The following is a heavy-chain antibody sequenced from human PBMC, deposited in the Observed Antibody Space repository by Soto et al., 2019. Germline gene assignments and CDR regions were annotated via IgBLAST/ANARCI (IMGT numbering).Heavy chain of an antibody. J-gene: IGHJ4*02. CDR3: AKDRSYYGSGNSFLDC. CDR1: GFTFSSYG. Sequence: GGSLRLSCAASGFTFSSYGMHWVRQAPGKGLEWLAVISYDGSNKYYADSVKGRFTISRDNSKNTLYLQMNSLRAEDTAVYYCAKDRSYYGSGNSFLDCWGQGTLVTVSS. CDR2: ISYDGSNK. D-gene: IGHD3-10*01. V-gene: IGHV3-30*18.